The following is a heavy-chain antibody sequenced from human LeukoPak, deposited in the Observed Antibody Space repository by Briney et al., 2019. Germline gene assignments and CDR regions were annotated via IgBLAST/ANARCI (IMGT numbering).Heavy chain of an antibody. Sequence: SETLSLTCTVSGGSISSYYWSWIRQPPGKGLEWIGYIYCSGSTNYNPSLKSRVTISVDTSKNQFSLKLSSVTAADTAVYYCARDYVRSGYYYWFDPWGQGTLVTVSS. CDR1: GGSISSYY. D-gene: IGHD3-22*01. CDR2: IYCSGST. CDR3: ARDYVRSGYYYWFDP. J-gene: IGHJ5*02. V-gene: IGHV4-59*01.